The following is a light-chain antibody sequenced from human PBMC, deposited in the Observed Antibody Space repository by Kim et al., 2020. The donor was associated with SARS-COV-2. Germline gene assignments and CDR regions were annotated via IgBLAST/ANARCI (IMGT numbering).Light chain of an antibody. Sequence: SPGERASLSCRASQHISTHYFAGYQQTPGQAPRLVIYGASSRATGIPDRFSGSGSGTDFTLTISRLEPEDFAVYFCQQYDSSPQTFGQGTKVDIK. J-gene: IGKJ1*01. V-gene: IGKV3-20*01. CDR1: QHISTHY. CDR3: QQYDSSPQT. CDR2: GAS.